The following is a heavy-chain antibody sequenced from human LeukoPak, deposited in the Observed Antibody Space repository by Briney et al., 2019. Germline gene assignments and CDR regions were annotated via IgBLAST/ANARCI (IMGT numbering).Heavy chain of an antibody. J-gene: IGHJ4*02. V-gene: IGHV3-48*03. CDR3: AREKSDYFDSSGYALDFDY. CDR1: GFTFSTYE. D-gene: IGHD3-22*01. CDR2: ISSSGGTI. Sequence: GGSLRLSCAASGFTFSTYEMNWVRQAPGKGPEWVSCISSSGGTIYYTDSVKGRFTISRDNAKNSLRLQMNSLRAEDTAVYYCAREKSDYFDSSGYALDFDYWGQGTLVTVSS.